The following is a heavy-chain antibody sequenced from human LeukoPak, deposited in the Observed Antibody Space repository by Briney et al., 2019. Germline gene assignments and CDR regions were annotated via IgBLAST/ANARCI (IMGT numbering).Heavy chain of an antibody. Sequence: PGGSLRLSCAASGFTFSSYGVHWVRQAPGKGLEWVAVISYDGSNKYYADSVKGRFTISRDNSKNTLYLQMNSLRAEDTAVYYCAKTMTTVTTYLDYWGQGTLVTVSS. D-gene: IGHD4-17*01. V-gene: IGHV3-30*18. CDR1: GFTFSSYG. CDR3: AKTMTTVTTYLDY. J-gene: IGHJ4*02. CDR2: ISYDGSNK.